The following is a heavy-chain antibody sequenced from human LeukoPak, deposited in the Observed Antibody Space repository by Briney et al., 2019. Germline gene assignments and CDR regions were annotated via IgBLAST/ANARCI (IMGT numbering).Heavy chain of an antibody. J-gene: IGHJ4*02. CDR1: GVSFSIYK. CDR2: INHSGST. V-gene: IGHV4-34*01. CDR3: TRAKRIIMIRGVITRYFDY. D-gene: IGHD3-10*01. Sequence: PSETLSHTCCVYGVSFSIYKWRCLRQPPGKGLEWIGEINHSGSTNYNPSLKSRVTISVDTSKNQSSLKLSSVTAADTAVYYCTRAKRIIMIRGVITRYFDYWGQGTLVTVSS.